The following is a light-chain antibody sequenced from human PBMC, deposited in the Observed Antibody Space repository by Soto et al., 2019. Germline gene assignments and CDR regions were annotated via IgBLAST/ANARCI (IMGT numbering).Light chain of an antibody. J-gene: IGKJ4*01. V-gene: IGKV3-20*01. CDR2: DAF. Sequence: IVLTQSPDTLSLSPGERATLSCRASQSVSRSSLGRQTFTSHPLAWYQQRPGQSPRLLIYDAFTRATGTPDRFSGSGSGTDFTLTISRLEPEDFAVYYCQQYAFSPLTFGGGTKVEIK. CDR1: QSVSRSS. CDR3: QQYAFSPLT.